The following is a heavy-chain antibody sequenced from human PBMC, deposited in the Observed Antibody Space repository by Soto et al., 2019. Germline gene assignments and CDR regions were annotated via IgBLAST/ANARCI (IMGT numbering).Heavy chain of an antibody. CDR1: GFIFSNYE. J-gene: IGHJ6*02. CDR3: ARDFVRVSYYGMDV. CDR2: ISSSGTTT. V-gene: IGHV3-48*03. D-gene: IGHD4-17*01. Sequence: EVQLAESGGGLVQPGGSLRLSCAASGFIFSNYEMNWVRQAPGKGLEWVSYISSSGTTTYYADSVRGRFTISRDNAKNSLHLQMNSLRAEDTAVYHCARDFVRVSYYGMDVWGQGTTVAVSS.